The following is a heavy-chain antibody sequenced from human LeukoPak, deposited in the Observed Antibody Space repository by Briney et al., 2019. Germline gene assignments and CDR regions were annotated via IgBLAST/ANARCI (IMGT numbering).Heavy chain of an antibody. J-gene: IGHJ3*02. CDR3: ARDSNYDLLTASAFDI. CDR1: GYTFTGYY. V-gene: IGHV1-2*02. D-gene: IGHD3-9*01. CDR2: INPNSGGT. Sequence: ASVKVSCKASGYTFTGYYMHWVRQAPGQGLEWMGWINPNSGGTNYAQKFQGRVTMTGDTSISTAYMELSRLGSDDAAVYYCARDSNYDLLTASAFDIWGQGTMVTVSS.